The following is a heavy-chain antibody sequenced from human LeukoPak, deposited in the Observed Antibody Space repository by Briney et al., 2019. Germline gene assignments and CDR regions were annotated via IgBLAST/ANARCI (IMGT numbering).Heavy chain of an antibody. CDR1: GGSISSYY. J-gene: IGHJ3*02. V-gene: IGHV4-59*01. CDR2: IYYSGST. CDR3: ARDKSGYSYTDAFDI. Sequence: SETLSLTCTVSGGSISSYYWSWIRQHPGKGVEWIGYIYYSGSTNYNPSLKSRVTISVDTSKNQFSLKLSSVTAADTAVYYCARDKSGYSYTDAFDIWGQGTMVTVSS. D-gene: IGHD5-18*01.